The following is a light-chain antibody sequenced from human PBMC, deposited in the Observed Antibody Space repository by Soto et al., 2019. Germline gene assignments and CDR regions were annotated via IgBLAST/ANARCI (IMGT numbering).Light chain of an antibody. CDR1: QSVSIW. J-gene: IGKJ1*01. CDR3: XXXXXXXXWX. V-gene: IGKV1-5*01. CDR2: DAS. Sequence: DFHLPRSPSPRSASVGERATLTCRPTQSVSIWLAWYRQKPGKAPEVLVWDASSLQRGVPSRFSGSGSGTEFTLTISSLQPDDFATYXXXXXXXXXXWXFGQGTKVDIK.